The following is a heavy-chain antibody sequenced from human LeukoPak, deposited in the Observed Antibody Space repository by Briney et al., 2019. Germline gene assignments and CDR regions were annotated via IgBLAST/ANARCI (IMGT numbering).Heavy chain of an antibody. J-gene: IGHJ4*02. CDR1: GFTFSSYA. D-gene: IGHD3-16*01. CDR3: AKGGGGLRLGELVFDY. Sequence: PGGSLRLSCAASGFTFSSYAMSWVRQAPGKGLEWVSAISGSGGSTYYADSVKGRFTISRDNSKNTLYLQMNSLRAEDTAVYYCAKGGGGLRLGELVFDYWGQGTLVTVSS. CDR2: ISGSGGST. V-gene: IGHV3-23*01.